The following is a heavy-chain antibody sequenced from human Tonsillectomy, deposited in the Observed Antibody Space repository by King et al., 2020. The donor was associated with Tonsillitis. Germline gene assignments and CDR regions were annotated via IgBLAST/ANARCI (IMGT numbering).Heavy chain of an antibody. CDR3: ARDLNLGPDY. D-gene: IGHD1-20*01. Sequence: VQLVESGAEVKKPGASVKVSCKASGYTFTSYDINWVRQATGQGLEWIGRMNPNSGDTDFAQKFQGRVTMTRTTSISTAYMELVSLRSEDTAVYYCARDLNLGPDYWGQGTLVTVSS. CDR1: GYTFTSYD. CDR2: MNPNSGDT. J-gene: IGHJ4*02. V-gene: IGHV1-8*01.